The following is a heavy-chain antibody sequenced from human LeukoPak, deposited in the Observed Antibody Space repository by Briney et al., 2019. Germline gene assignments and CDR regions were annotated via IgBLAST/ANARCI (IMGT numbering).Heavy chain of an antibody. CDR1: GYTFTGYY. Sequence: ASVKVSCKASGYTFTGYYMHWVRQAPGQGLEWMGWINPNSGGTNYAQKFQGRVTMTRDTSISTAYMELSRLRPDDTAVYYCARGGYSPGYSGYSYFDYWGQGTLVTVSS. V-gene: IGHV1-2*02. D-gene: IGHD5-12*01. J-gene: IGHJ4*02. CDR2: INPNSGGT. CDR3: ARGGYSPGYSGYSYFDY.